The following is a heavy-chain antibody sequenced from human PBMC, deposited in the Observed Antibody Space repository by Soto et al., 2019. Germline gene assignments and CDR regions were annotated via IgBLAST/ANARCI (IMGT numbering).Heavy chain of an antibody. J-gene: IGHJ2*01. D-gene: IGHD3-9*01. CDR2: INHSGST. V-gene: IGHV4-34*01. CDR3: ARGTDTWFFAL. CDR1: GGSFSGYY. Sequence: PSETLSLTCAVYGGSFSGYYWSWIRQPPGKGLEWIGEINHSGSTNYNPSLKSRVTISVDTSKNHFSLKLTSVTAADTAVYYCARGTDTWFFALWGRGTLVTVSS.